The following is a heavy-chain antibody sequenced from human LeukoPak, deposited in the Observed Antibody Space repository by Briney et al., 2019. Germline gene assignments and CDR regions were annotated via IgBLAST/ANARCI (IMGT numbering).Heavy chain of an antibody. Sequence: GGSLRLSCAASGFTFRSYGMHWVRQAPGKGLEWVSVIYSGGSTYYADSVKGRFTISRDNSKNTLYLQMNSLRAEDTAVYYCARHDWFDPWGQGTLVTVSS. V-gene: IGHV3-66*04. CDR1: GFTFRSYG. CDR2: IYSGGST. J-gene: IGHJ5*02. CDR3: ARHDWFDP.